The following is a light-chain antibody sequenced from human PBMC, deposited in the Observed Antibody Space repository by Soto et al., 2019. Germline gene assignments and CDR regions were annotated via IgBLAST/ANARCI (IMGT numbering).Light chain of an antibody. CDR3: QQCAYSPRT. J-gene: IGKJ1*01. Sequence: EIVLTQSPDTLSLSPGERATLSCRASQSVGNNYLAWYQQKPGQAPRLLIYDASSRATGIPDRFSGSGSGTDFTHTISRLEPEDFAVYYCQQCAYSPRTFGQGTKVEVK. V-gene: IGKV3-20*01. CDR2: DAS. CDR1: QSVGNNY.